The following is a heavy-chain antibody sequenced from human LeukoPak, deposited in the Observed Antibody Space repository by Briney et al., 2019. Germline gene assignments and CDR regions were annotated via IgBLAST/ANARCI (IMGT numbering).Heavy chain of an antibody. D-gene: IGHD3-16*01. CDR3: ARDGGTGYFDY. J-gene: IGHJ4*02. CDR2: IYSSGST. Sequence: SETLSLTCTVSGGSISSGSYYWSWIRQPAGKGLEWNGRIYSSGSTNYNPSLKSRVTISVDTSKNQFSLNLSSVTAADTAVYSCARDGGTGYFDYWGQGTLVTVSS. CDR1: GGSISSGSYY. V-gene: IGHV4-61*02.